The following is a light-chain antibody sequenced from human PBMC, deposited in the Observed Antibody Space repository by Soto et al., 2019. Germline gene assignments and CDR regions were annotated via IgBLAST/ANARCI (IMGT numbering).Light chain of an antibody. CDR1: QDISNS. Sequence: DIPMTQSPSSLSASVGDRVTITCQASQDISNSLNWYQQKPGKAPKPLIYDAFNLNTELPSRFSGSGSGTNFTFTISSLQPEDMAKYYCQQYDNLPRTFGPGTKVDIK. J-gene: IGKJ3*01. V-gene: IGKV1-33*01. CDR2: DAF. CDR3: QQYDNLPRT.